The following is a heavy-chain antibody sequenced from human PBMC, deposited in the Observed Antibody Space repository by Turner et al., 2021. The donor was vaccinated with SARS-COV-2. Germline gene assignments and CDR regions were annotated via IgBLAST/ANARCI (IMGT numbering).Heavy chain of an antibody. CDR2: ISSSSSYI. J-gene: IGHJ5*02. Sequence: EVQLVESGGGLVKPGGSLRLSCAASGFTFSSYSMNWVRQAPGKGLEWVSSISSSSSYIYYAGSMKGRFTISRDNAKNSLYLQMNSLRAEDTAVYYCARGTYYYDSSTYSGTNWFDPWGQGTLVTVSS. D-gene: IGHD3-22*01. V-gene: IGHV3-21*01. CDR3: ARGTYYYDSSTYSGTNWFDP. CDR1: GFTFSSYS.